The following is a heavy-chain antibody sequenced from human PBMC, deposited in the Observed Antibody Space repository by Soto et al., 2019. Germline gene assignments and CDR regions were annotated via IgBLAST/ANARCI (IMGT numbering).Heavy chain of an antibody. CDR2: ISSSGSTI. CDR1: GFPFSIYS. D-gene: IGHD2-15*01. J-gene: IGHJ3*02. Sequence: GGSLRLSCAASGFPFSIYSMNWVRQAPGKGLEWVSDISSSGSTIYYADSVKGRFTISRDNDKNSLYLQMNSLGDEDAAVYYCAGRSSGHDAFDIWGQGTMVTVSS. V-gene: IGHV3-48*02. CDR3: AGRSSGHDAFDI.